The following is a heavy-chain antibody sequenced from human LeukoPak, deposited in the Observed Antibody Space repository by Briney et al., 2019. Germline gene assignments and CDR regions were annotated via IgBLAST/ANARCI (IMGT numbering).Heavy chain of an antibody. Sequence: SGGSLRLSCAASGFTFSKYWMIWVRQAPGKGLESVSRINTDGAVTTYADSVKGRFTVSRDNADNTMFLQMNNVRDEDTAVYYCATKQWLAPPPDSWGQGTPVTVSS. V-gene: IGHV3-74*01. CDR2: INTDGAVT. J-gene: IGHJ4*02. CDR3: ATKQWLAPPPDS. CDR1: GFTFSKYW. D-gene: IGHD6-19*01.